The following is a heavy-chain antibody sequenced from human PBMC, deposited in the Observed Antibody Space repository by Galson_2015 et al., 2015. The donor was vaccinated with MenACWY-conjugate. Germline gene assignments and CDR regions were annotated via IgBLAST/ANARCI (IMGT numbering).Heavy chain of an antibody. CDR3: VKTKLVLFDY. CDR1: GFTFSSYD. V-gene: IGHV3-64D*06. Sequence: SLRLSGAASGFTFSSYDMHWVRQAPGKGLAYVSAISSNGGTTYYTDSVKGRFTISRDNSKNTLYLQMSSLRAEDTAVYYCVKTKLVLFDYWGQGTLVTVSS. J-gene: IGHJ4*02. CDR2: ISSNGGTT. D-gene: IGHD6-6*01.